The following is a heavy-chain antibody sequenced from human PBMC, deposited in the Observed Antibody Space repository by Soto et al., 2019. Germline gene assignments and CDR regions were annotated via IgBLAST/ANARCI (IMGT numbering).Heavy chain of an antibody. V-gene: IGHV1-3*01. D-gene: IGHD3-10*01. CDR2: IDAGNGNT. CDR3: ARDLIYYGSGSYGMDV. J-gene: IGHJ6*02. Sequence: GAPAEVTCKACGESLNSYAMRWVRQAKGQRLEWMGWIDAGNGNTKYSQKFQGRVTITRDTSASTAYMELSSLRSEDTAVYYCARDLIYYGSGSYGMDVWGQGTTVTVSS. CDR1: GESLNSYA.